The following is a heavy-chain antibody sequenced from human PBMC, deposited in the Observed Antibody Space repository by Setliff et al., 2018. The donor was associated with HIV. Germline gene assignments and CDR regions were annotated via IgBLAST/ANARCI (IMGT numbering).Heavy chain of an antibody. CDR1: GGSISGSGHY. CDR2: INHSGIS. Sequence: PSETLSLTCTVSGGSISGSGHYWSGIRQPPGKGLEWIGEINHSGISNFNPSLKSRVTIPIDTPRNQFSLKLSSVTAADTAVYYCARGGGFWSDQLDFWGQGTLVTVSS. V-gene: IGHV4-39*07. D-gene: IGHD3-3*01. J-gene: IGHJ4*02. CDR3: ARGGGFWSDQLDF.